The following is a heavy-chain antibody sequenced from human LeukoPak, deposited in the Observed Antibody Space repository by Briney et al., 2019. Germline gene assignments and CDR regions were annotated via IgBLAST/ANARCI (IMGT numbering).Heavy chain of an antibody. J-gene: IGHJ4*02. D-gene: IGHD3-9*01. CDR2: IKSNTDGGTT. CDR1: GFTFYNAW. Sequence: GGFLRLSCAASGFTFYNAWMTWVRQAPGKGLEWVGRIKSNTDGGTTGYAAPVKGRFTISRDDSENTLYLQMNNLKTEDTAVYYCTTLVHYDILTGYYTFNYWGQGTLVTVSS. CDR3: TTLVHYDILTGYYTFNY. V-gene: IGHV3-15*01.